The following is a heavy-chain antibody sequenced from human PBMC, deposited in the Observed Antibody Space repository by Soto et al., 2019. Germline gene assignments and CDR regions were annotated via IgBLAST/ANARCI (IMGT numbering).Heavy chain of an antibody. Sequence: QVQLMQSGAEVKKPGASVKVSCKASGDTFTNYYIHWVRQAPGQGLEWMGTVNPSGGHTTYAQHLLRRETMTRDTSTSTLYMELTSLTSDDTAVYYCARGGHVVVVTAALDYWGQGTLVTVSS. J-gene: IGHJ4*02. V-gene: IGHV1-46*01. CDR2: VNPSGGHT. CDR3: ARGGHVVVVTAALDY. CDR1: GDTFTNYY. D-gene: IGHD2-21*02.